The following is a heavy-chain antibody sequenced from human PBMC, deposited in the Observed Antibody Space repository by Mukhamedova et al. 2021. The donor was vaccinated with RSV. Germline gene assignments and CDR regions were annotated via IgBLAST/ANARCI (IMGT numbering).Heavy chain of an antibody. J-gene: IGHJ4*02. V-gene: IGHV4-39*07. CDR2: GT. CDR3: ARVRGIQLWLTPAVDYFDY. Sequence: GTYYNPSLKSRVTISVDTSKNQFSLKLSSVTAADTAVYYCARVRGIQLWLTPAVDYFDYWGQGTLVTVSS. D-gene: IGHD5-18*01.